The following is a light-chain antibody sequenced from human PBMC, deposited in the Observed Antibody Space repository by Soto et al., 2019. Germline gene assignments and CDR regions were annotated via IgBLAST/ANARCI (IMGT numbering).Light chain of an antibody. CDR2: EVS. Sequence: QSALTQPASVSGSPGQSITNSCTGTSSDVGTYKYVSWYQQHPGKAPKLMIYEVSDRPSGVSNRFSGSKSGNTASLTISGLQAEDEADYYCSSYTSSSTLVFGGGTKLTVL. CDR1: SSDVGTYKY. J-gene: IGLJ2*01. CDR3: SSYTSSSTLV. V-gene: IGLV2-14*03.